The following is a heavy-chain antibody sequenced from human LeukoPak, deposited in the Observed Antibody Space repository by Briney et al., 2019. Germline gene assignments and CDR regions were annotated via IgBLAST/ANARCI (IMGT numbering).Heavy chain of an antibody. CDR3: AKVGYDFWSGYSTLYYYYMDV. V-gene: IGHV3-23*01. D-gene: IGHD3-3*01. Sequence: PGGSLRLSCAASGFTFSSYEMNWVRQAPGKGLEWVSAISGSGGSTYYADSVKGRFTISRDNSKNTLYLQMNSLRAEDTAVYYRAKVGYDFWSGYSTLYYYYMDVWGKGTTVTVSS. CDR2: ISGSGGST. CDR1: GFTFSSYE. J-gene: IGHJ6*03.